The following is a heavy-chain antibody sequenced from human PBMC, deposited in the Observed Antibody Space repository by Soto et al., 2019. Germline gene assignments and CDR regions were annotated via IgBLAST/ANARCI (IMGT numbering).Heavy chain of an antibody. CDR3: TRQYTSRRADYFYGMDV. Sequence: GGSLRLSCAASGITFSDSAIHWVRQASGKVLEWVGRSGSRANSDATTFAASVKGRFTFSSDDSKNTAYLQMNSLKSEDTAVYYCTRQYTSRRADYFYGMDVWGQGTTVTVSS. CDR2: SGSRANSDAT. D-gene: IGHD2-2*02. V-gene: IGHV3-73*01. J-gene: IGHJ6*02. CDR1: GITFSDSA.